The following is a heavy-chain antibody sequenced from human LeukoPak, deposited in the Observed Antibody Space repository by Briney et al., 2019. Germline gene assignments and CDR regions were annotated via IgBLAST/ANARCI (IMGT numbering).Heavy chain of an antibody. Sequence: ASVKVSCKVSGYTLTELSMHWVRQAPGKGLEWMGGFDPEDGETIYAQKFQGRVTMTEDTSTGTAYMELSSLRSEDTAVYYCATSDHYYDSSGYYFFDYWGQGTLVTVSS. CDR3: ATSDHYYDSSGYYFFDY. CDR1: GYTLTELS. J-gene: IGHJ4*02. V-gene: IGHV1-24*01. D-gene: IGHD3-22*01. CDR2: FDPEDGET.